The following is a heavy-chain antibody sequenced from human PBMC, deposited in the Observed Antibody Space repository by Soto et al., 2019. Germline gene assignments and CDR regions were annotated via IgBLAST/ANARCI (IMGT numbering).Heavy chain of an antibody. Sequence: GGSLRLSCAASGFTFNEYAMNWVRQAPGKGLEWVSTVSGSGSITYYADSVKGRFTISRDNSKNTLDLQMNSLRAEDTAVYYFAKDRTGSSSWYYFDYWGQGTLVTVSS. J-gene: IGHJ4*02. CDR2: VSGSGSIT. D-gene: IGHD6-13*01. V-gene: IGHV3-23*01. CDR3: AKDRTGSSSWYYFDY. CDR1: GFTFNEYA.